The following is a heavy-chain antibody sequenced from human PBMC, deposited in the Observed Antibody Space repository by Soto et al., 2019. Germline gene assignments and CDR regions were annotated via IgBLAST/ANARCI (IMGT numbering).Heavy chain of an antibody. J-gene: IGHJ4*02. Sequence: GGSLRLSCAASGFTFTRYSMNWVRQVPGKGLEWVSSISSTTNYIYYGDSMKGRFTISRDNAKNSLYLEMNSLRAEDTAVYYCARESEDLTSNFDYWGQGTLVPVSS. CDR3: ARESEDLTSNFDY. CDR2: ISSTTNYI. V-gene: IGHV3-21*06. CDR1: GFTFTRYS.